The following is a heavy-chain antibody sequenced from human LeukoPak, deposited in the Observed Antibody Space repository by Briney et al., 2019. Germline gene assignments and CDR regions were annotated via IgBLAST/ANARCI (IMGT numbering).Heavy chain of an antibody. Sequence: GGSLRLSCAASGFTFSSYSMNWVRHAPGKGLEWVSYISSSSSTIYYADSVKGRFTISRDNSKNTLYLQMNSLRAEDTAVYYCARGLYSSGWYWIRTWALGYFDYWGQRTLVTVSS. D-gene: IGHD6-19*01. V-gene: IGHV3-48*01. CDR1: GFTFSSYS. CDR2: ISSSSSTI. CDR3: ARGLYSSGWYWIRTWALGYFDY. J-gene: IGHJ4*02.